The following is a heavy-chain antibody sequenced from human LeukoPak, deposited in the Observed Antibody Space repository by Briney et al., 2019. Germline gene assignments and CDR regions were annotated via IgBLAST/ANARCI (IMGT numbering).Heavy chain of an antibody. CDR1: GFTFSSYG. J-gene: IGHJ3*02. V-gene: IGHV3-23*01. CDR2: ISGSGGST. Sequence: PGGSLRLSWAASGFTFSSYGMSWVRQAAGKGLEWGSAISGSGGSTYSAASVKGRFTLSRDNSKNTLYLQMNSLRAEDTAVYYCARDHPYKGPSVDAFDIWGQGTMVTVSS. D-gene: IGHD1-1*01. CDR3: ARDHPYKGPSVDAFDI.